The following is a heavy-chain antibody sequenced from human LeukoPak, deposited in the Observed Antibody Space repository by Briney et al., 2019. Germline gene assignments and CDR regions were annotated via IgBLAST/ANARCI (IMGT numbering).Heavy chain of an antibody. CDR1: GFTFSSFS. D-gene: IGHD1-26*01. V-gene: IGHV3-15*01. CDR2: IRTKIEGETT. J-gene: IGHJ6*02. CDR3: TTERNWELLRPYGLDI. Sequence: GGSLRLSCAATGFTFSSFSMHWVRQAPGKGLEWVGRIRTKIEGETTDYGAPVKGRFTISRDDSKTTLFLQMNSLMTADSAVYYCTTERNWELLRPYGLDIWGQGTTVIVSS.